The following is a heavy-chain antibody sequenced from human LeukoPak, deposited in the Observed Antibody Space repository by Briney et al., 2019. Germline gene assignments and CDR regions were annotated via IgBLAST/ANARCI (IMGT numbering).Heavy chain of an antibody. V-gene: IGHV4-39*01. Sequence: PSETLSLTCTVSGGSISSSSYYWGWIRQPPGKGLEWIGSIYYSGSTYYNPSLKSRVTISVDTSKNQFSLKLSSVTAADTAVYYCARRLYYYGSGSYFDYWGQGTLVTVSS. CDR3: ARRLYYYGSGSYFDY. J-gene: IGHJ4*02. CDR2: IYYSGST. D-gene: IGHD3-10*01. CDR1: GGSISSSSYY.